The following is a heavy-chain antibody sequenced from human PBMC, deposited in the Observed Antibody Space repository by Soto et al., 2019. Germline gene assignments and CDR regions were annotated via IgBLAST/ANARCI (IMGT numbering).Heavy chain of an antibody. J-gene: IGHJ4*02. D-gene: IGHD3-22*01. CDR2: INWNGGST. V-gene: IGHV3-20*04. CDR1: GFTFDDYG. Sequence: EVQLVESGGGVVRPGGSLRLSCAASGFTFDDYGMNWVRQAPGKGLEWVSGINWNGGSTGYADSVKGRFTISRDNAKNALYLQMTSLSDEDTAFYYCARSSGYSYAANFDSWGQGTLVTVSS. CDR3: ARSSGYSYAANFDS.